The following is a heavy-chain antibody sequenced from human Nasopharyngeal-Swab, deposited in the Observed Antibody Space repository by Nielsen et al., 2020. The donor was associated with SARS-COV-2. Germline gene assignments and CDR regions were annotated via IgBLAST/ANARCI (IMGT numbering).Heavy chain of an antibody. V-gene: IGHV4-61*02. D-gene: IGHD4-11*01. CDR3: AREDPPYRAFWYYDL. Sequence: LSLTCAVSGGSITSGSYFWTWIRRPAGKGLEWIGRIDATGTTNYNPALKSRVTMAVDASKNQFSLSLTSVTAADTAVYYCAREDPPYRAFWYYDLWGRGTLVTVSS. CDR1: GGSITSGSYF. CDR2: IDATGTT. J-gene: IGHJ2*01.